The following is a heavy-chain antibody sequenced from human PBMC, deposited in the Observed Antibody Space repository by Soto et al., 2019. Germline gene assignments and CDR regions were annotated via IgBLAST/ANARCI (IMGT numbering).Heavy chain of an antibody. CDR2: IYYSGST. Sequence: SETLSLTCTVSGGSISSYYWSWIRQPPGKGLEWIGYIYYSGSTNYNPSLQSRVTISVDISKNQFSLKLTSVTAADPAMYYCARTFYDGVATPPSELNLWGQGALVTFS. V-gene: IGHV4-59*08. CDR1: GGSISSYY. CDR3: ARTFYDGVATPPSELNL. J-gene: IGHJ1*01. D-gene: IGHD3-16*01.